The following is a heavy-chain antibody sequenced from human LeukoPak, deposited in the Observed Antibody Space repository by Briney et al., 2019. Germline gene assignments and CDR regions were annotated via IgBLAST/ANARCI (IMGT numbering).Heavy chain of an antibody. CDR2: ISGSGGGT. CDR1: GFTFSSYA. J-gene: IGHJ4*02. Sequence: GGSLRLSCAASGFTFSSYAVSWVRQAPGKGLEWVSAISGSGGGTYYADSVKGRFTISKDNSKNTLYLQMNSLRAEDTAVYYCAKRPYLTGNGLFDYWGQGTLAIVSS. D-gene: IGHD4-11*01. V-gene: IGHV3-23*01. CDR3: AKRPYLTGNGLFDY.